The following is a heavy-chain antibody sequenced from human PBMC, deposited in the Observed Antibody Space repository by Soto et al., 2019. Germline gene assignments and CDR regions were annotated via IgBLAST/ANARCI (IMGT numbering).Heavy chain of an antibody. CDR1: GFTFSSFG. CDR3: ARESGGTYYSDY. Sequence: PGGSLILSCAASGFTFSSFGMHWVRQAPGKGLEWVAVISYEGSNKYYGDSVKGRFTISRDNSKNTLYLQMNSLRVEDTAVYYCARESGGTYYSDYWGQGTLVTVSS. V-gene: IGHV3-30*03. J-gene: IGHJ4*02. CDR2: ISYEGSNK. D-gene: IGHD3-10*01.